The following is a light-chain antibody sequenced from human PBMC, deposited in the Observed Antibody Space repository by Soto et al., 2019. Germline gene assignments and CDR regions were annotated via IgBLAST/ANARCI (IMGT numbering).Light chain of an antibody. CDR1: SSDVGSYNR. J-gene: IGLJ3*02. Sequence: QSALTQPPSVSGSPRQSVTISCTGTSSDVGSYNRVSWYQQPPGTAPKLMIYEVSNRPSGVPDRFFGSKSGNTASLTISGLQAEDEADYYCSSFTSSNTWVFGGGTKVTVL. CDR3: SSFTSSNTWV. V-gene: IGLV2-18*02. CDR2: EVS.